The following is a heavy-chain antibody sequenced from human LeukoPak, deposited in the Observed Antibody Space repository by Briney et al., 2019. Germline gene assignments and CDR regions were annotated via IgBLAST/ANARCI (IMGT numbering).Heavy chain of an antibody. CDR2: IWYDGSNK. CDR3: ARVFPRLD. CDR1: GFNFFTYG. Sequence: PGGSLRLSCAASGFNFFTYGMHWVRQAPGKGQEWVAVIWYDGSNKYYADSVKGRFTISRDNSKNTLYLQMNSLRAEDTAVYYCARVFPRLDWGQGTLVTVSS. V-gene: IGHV3-33*01. J-gene: IGHJ1*01. D-gene: IGHD2/OR15-2a*01.